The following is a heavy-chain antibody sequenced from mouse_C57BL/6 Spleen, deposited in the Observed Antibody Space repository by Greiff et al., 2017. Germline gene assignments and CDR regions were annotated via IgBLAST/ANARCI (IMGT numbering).Heavy chain of an antibody. CDR1: YTFTDYYM. Sequence: VQLQQSGPELVKPGASVKMSCKASGYTFTDYYMHWVKQKPGKGLEWIGEIYPGSGNTYYNEKFKGKATLTADTSSSTAYMQLSSLTSEDSAVYFCARIHGAYWGQVPLVTVSA. CDR3: RIHGAY. CDR2: YPGSGNTY. J-gene: IGHJ3*01. V-gene: IGHV1-83*01.